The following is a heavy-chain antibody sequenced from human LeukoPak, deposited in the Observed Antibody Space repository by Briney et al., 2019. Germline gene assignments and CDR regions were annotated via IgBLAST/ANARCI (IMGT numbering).Heavy chain of an antibody. D-gene: IGHD3-9*01. CDR3: ARESLLTGYYGINFDY. J-gene: IGHJ4*02. V-gene: IGHV4-39*02. Sequence: SETLSLTCTVSGGSISSSSYYWGWIRQPPGKGLEWIGSIYYSGSTYYNPSLKSRVTISVDTSKNQFSLKLSSVTAADTAVYYCARESLLTGYYGINFDYWGQGTLVTVSS. CDR2: IYYSGST. CDR1: GGSISSSSYY.